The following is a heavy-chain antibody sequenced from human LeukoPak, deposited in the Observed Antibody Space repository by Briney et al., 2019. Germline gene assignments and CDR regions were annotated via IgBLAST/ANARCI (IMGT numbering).Heavy chain of an antibody. V-gene: IGHV4-39*07. Sequence: PSETLSLTCTVSGGSISSSSYYWSWIRQPPGKGLEWIGEINHSGSTNYNPSLKSRVTISVDTSKNQFSLQLNSVTPEDTAVYYCARDSSGYMFDYWGQGTLVTVSS. CDR2: INHSGST. J-gene: IGHJ4*02. CDR1: GGSISSSSYY. D-gene: IGHD3-22*01. CDR3: ARDSSGYMFDY.